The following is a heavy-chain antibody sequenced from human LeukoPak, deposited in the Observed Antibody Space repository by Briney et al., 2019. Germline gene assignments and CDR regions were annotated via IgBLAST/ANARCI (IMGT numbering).Heavy chain of an antibody. Sequence: GGSLRLSCAASGFTFSNYGIHWVRQAPGKGLVWVSRINSDGSSTSYADSVKGRFTISRDNAKNTLYLQMNSLRAEDTAVYYCAREFAVTYYYYGMDVWGQGTTVTVSS. J-gene: IGHJ6*02. D-gene: IGHD4-17*01. V-gene: IGHV3-74*01. CDR3: AREFAVTYYYYGMDV. CDR2: INSDGSST. CDR1: GFTFSNYG.